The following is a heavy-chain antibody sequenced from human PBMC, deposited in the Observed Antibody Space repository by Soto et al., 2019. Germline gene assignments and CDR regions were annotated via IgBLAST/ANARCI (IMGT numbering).Heavy chain of an antibody. J-gene: IGHJ6*04. Sequence: TSETQSLTYTVFDGSFSGYYGSWIRQPPGKGLEWIGRINHSGSTDYNPSLKSRVSISIDTSNKQFSLKLSSVTAADTAVYYCARQVPAAILNREMDVWGKGTTVTVSS. D-gene: IGHD2-2*01. V-gene: IGHV4-34*01. CDR1: DGSFSGYY. CDR2: INHSGST. CDR3: ARQVPAAILNREMDV.